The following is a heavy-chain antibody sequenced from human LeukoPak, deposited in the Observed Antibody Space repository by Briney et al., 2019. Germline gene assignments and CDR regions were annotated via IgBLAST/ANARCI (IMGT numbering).Heavy chain of an antibody. Sequence: SETLSLTCTVSGGSISSGGYYWSWIRQHPGKGLEWIGYIYYSGSTYYNPSLKGRVTISVDTSKNQFSLKLSSVTAADTAVYYCARVTSYSGSYWGQGTLVTVSS. CDR1: GGSISSGGYY. D-gene: IGHD1-26*01. CDR3: ARVTSYSGSY. J-gene: IGHJ4*02. V-gene: IGHV4-31*03. CDR2: IYYSGST.